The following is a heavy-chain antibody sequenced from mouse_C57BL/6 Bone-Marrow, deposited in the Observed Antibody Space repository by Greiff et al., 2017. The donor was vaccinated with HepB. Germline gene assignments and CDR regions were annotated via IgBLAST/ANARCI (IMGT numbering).Heavy chain of an antibody. CDR2: IWSGGST. CDR3: ARRGTVVAPYYAMDY. D-gene: IGHD1-1*01. Sequence: VKLVESGPGLVQPSQSLSITCTVSGFSLTSYGVHWVRQSPGKGLEWLGVIWSGGSTDYNAAFISRLSISKDNSKSQVFFKMNSLQADDTAIYYCARRGTVVAPYYAMDYWGQGTSVTVSS. V-gene: IGHV2-2*01. CDR1: GFSLTSYG. J-gene: IGHJ4*01.